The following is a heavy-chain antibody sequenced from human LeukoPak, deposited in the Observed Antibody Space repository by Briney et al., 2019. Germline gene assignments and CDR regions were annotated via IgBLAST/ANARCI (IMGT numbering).Heavy chain of an antibody. D-gene: IGHD3-10*01. CDR3: ARTMVRGEGWFDP. J-gene: IGHJ5*02. CDR2: INHSGST. V-gene: IGHV4-34*01. CDR1: GGSFSGYY. Sequence: SETLSLTCAVYGGSFSGYYWSWIRQPPGKGLEWIGEINHSGSTNYSPSLKSRVTISVGTSKNQFSLKLSSVTAADTAVYYCARTMVRGEGWFDPWGQGTLVTVSS.